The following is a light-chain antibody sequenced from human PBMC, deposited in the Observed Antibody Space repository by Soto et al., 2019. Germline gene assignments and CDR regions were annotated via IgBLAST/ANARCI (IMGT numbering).Light chain of an antibody. CDR1: QSVSSN. V-gene: IGKV3-15*01. CDR2: GAS. J-gene: IGKJ1*01. CDR3: QQYNNWWT. Sequence: EIVMTQSPATLSVSPGERATLSCRASQSVSSNLAWYQQKPGQAPRLLIYGASTRATGIPARFSGSGSGTEFTLTISSLQSEDFAVYYCQQYNNWWTFGHGTKVDI.